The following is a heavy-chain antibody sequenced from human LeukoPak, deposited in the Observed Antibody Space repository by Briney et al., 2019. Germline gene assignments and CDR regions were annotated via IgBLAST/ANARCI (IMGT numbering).Heavy chain of an antibody. Sequence: GASVKVSCKASGYTFTSYAMHWVRQAPGQRLEWMGWINAGNGNTKYSQEFQGRVTITRDTSASTAYMELSSLRAEDTAVYYCAKQPLVGAAEHFDYWGQGTLVTVSS. V-gene: IGHV1-3*03. CDR3: AKQPLVGAAEHFDY. CDR1: GYTFTSYA. CDR2: INAGNGNT. D-gene: IGHD1-26*01. J-gene: IGHJ4*02.